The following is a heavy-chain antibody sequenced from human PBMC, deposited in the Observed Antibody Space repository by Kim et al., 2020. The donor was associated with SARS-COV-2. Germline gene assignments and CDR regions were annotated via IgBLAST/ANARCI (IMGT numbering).Heavy chain of an antibody. V-gene: IGHV2-70*01. CDR1: GFSLSTSGMC. J-gene: IGHJ5*02. CDR3: ARIRDLYYGSASGFDP. CDR2: IDWDDDK. Sequence: SGPTLVNPTQTLTLTCTFSGFSLSTSGMCVSWIRQPPGKALEWLALIDWDDDKYYSTSLKTRLTISKDTSKNQVVLTMTNMDPVDTATYYCARIRDLYYGSASGFDPWGQGTLVTVSS. D-gene: IGHD3-10*01.